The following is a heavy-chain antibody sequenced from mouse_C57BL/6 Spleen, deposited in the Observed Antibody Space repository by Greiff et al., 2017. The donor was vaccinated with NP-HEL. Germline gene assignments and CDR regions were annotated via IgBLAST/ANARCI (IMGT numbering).Heavy chain of an antibody. CDR2: IYPGDGAT. CDR3: ARPTMVTTWFAY. V-gene: IGHV1-82*01. Sequence: VQLQQSGPELVKPGASVKISCKASGYAFSSSWMNWVKQRPGKGLEWIGRIYPGDGATNYNGKFKGKATLTADKSSSTDYMQLSSLTSKDAAVYFCARPTMVTTWFAYWGQGTLVTVSA. D-gene: IGHD2-9*01. CDR1: GYAFSSSW. J-gene: IGHJ3*01.